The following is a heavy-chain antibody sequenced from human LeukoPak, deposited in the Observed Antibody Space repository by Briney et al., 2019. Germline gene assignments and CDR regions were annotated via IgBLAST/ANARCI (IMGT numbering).Heavy chain of an antibody. V-gene: IGHV1-69*05. CDR2: IIPIFGKA. D-gene: IGHD3-22*01. J-gene: IGHJ4*02. CDR3: ARATYYYDSSGYYFIAPLFDY. CDR1: GGTFSSYA. Sequence: SSVKVSCKASGGTFSSYAISWVRQAPGLGLEWMGRIIPIFGKANYAQKFQGRVTITTDESTSTAYMELSSLRSEDTAVYYCARATYYYDSSGYYFIAPLFDYWGQGTLVTVSS.